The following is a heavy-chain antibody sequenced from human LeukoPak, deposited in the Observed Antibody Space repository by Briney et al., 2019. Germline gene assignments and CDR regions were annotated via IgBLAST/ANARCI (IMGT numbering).Heavy chain of an antibody. CDR1: GGSISRGNYY. Sequence: SETLSLTCTVSGGSISRGNYYWGWIRQPPGKGLEWIGSMYYSGSTYYNPSLKSRVTISVGTSKNQFSLKLRSVTAADTAVYYCARGGSYTMVKNYWGQGTLVTVSS. J-gene: IGHJ4*02. V-gene: IGHV4-39*07. D-gene: IGHD5-18*01. CDR2: MYYSGST. CDR3: ARGGSYTMVKNY.